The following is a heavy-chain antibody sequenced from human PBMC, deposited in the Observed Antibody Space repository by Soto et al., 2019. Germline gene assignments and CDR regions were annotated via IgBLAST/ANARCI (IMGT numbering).Heavy chain of an antibody. CDR3: ARDGVVGATGMSYYYYYGMDV. CDR1: GGSVSSGSYY. CDR2: IYYSGST. D-gene: IGHD1-26*01. V-gene: IGHV4-61*01. J-gene: IGHJ6*02. Sequence: SETLSLTCTVSGGSVSSGSYYWSWIRQPPGKGLEWIGYIYYSGSTNYNPSLKSRVTISVDTSKNQFSLKLSSVTAADTAVYYCARDGVVGATGMSYYYYYGMDVWGQGTTVTVSS.